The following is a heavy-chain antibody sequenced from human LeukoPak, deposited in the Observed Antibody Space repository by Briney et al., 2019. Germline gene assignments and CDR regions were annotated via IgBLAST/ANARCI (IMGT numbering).Heavy chain of an antibody. J-gene: IGHJ6*02. D-gene: IGHD2/OR15-2a*01. V-gene: IGHV3-23*01. CDR1: GFTFSMYW. CDR2: ISGSGGST. CDR3: AKGIGYYYYYGMDV. Sequence: GGSLRLSCTDSGFTFSMYWMSWVRQAPGKGLEWVSAISGSGGSTYYADSVKGRFTISRDNSKNTLYLQMNSLRAEDTAVYYCAKGIGYYYYYGMDVWGQGTTVTVSS.